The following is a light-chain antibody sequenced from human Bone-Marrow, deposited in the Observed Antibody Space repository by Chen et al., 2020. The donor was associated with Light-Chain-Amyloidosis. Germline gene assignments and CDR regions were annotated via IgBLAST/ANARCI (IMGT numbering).Light chain of an antibody. CDR2: DDS. V-gene: IGLV3-21*02. CDR3: QVWDRSSDRPV. Sequence: SYVLTQPSPVSVAPGQPATIACGGNNIGTTSVHWYQQTPGQAPLLVVYDDSDRPSGIPERLSGSNSGNTATLTISRVEAGDEADYYGQVWDRSSDRPVFGGGTKLTVL. CDR1: NIGTTS. J-gene: IGLJ3*02.